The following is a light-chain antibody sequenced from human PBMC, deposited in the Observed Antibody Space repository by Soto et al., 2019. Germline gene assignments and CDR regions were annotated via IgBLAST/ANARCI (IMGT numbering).Light chain of an antibody. V-gene: IGKV1-5*01. CDR1: QSIRSW. CDR3: QQYDSFSKT. CDR2: DAS. Sequence: DIQMTQSPSTLSASVGDRVTITCRASQSIRSWLAWYQQKPGKAPQLLIYDASNLESGVPSRFSGSGSGTEFTLTISSLQTDDFATYYCQQYDSFSKTFGRGTKVDI. J-gene: IGKJ1*01.